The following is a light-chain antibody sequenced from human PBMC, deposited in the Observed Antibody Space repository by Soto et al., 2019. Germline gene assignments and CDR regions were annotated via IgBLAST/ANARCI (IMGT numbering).Light chain of an antibody. CDR3: QQRSNSLT. J-gene: IGKJ1*01. CDR1: QSVSSC. Sequence: EIVLAQSPATLSLSPGERATLSCRASQSVSSCLAWYQQKPGRATTLLLYDGSNTATGIPAMCSGSCSGTDSTLTISSLEPEYFAVYYCQQRSNSLTFGQGTKVDIK. V-gene: IGKV3-11*01. CDR2: DGS.